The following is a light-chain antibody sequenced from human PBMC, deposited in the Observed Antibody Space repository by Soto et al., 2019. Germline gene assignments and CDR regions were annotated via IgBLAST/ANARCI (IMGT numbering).Light chain of an antibody. V-gene: IGKV3-20*01. CDR2: GAS. CDR3: QQYGSSPWT. CDR1: QSVSSSY. Sequence: EIVLTQSPATLSLSPGERATLSCRASQSVSSSYLAWYQKKPGQAPRLLIYGASSRATGIPDRFSGSGAATDFTLTISRQEPEDFAVYYCQQYGSSPWTFGQGTKVEIK. J-gene: IGKJ1*01.